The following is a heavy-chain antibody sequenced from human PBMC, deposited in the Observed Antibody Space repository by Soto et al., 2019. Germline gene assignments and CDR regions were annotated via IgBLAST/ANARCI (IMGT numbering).Heavy chain of an antibody. CDR1: GFTFNNYA. J-gene: IGHJ4*02. CDR2: ISGGGDTT. Sequence: EVQLLESGGGLVQPGGSLRLSCAASGFTFNNYAMTWVRQAPGKGLEWVSAISGGGDTTSYADSVKGRFTVSRDGSKNTLYLQMSSLRAEDTALYYCAKGRGGSGSLTPRVDFWCLGTLVTVSS. CDR3: AKGRGGSGSLTPRVDF. D-gene: IGHD3-10*01. V-gene: IGHV3-23*01.